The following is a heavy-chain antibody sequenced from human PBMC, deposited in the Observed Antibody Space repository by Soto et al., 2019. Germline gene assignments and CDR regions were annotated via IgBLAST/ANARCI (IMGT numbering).Heavy chain of an antibody. CDR2: ISHSGRT. D-gene: IGHD6-13*01. J-gene: IGHJ4*02. CDR1: GGSFTGYY. Sequence: QEQLQQWGAGLLKPSETLSLTCAVNGGSFTGYYGAWIRQSPGKGLEWIGEISHSGRTNYNPSLKSRVTISVDTSKNQFSLKVSSVTAADTGMYYCARNGGSTWYYFDSWGQGTVVTVSS. CDR3: ARNGGSTWYYFDS. V-gene: IGHV4-34*01.